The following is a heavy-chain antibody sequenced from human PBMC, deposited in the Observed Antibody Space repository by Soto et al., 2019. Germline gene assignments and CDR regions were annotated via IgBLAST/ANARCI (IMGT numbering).Heavy chain of an antibody. CDR3: ARVAQLWLRGYFDY. D-gene: IGHD5-18*01. J-gene: IGHJ4*02. V-gene: IGHV1-18*01. Sequence: ASVKVSCKASGYTFTSYGISWVRQAPGQGLEWMGWISAYNGNTNYAQKLQGRVTMTTDTSTSTAYMELRSLRSDDTAVYYRARVAQLWLRGYFDYWGQGTLVTVSS. CDR2: ISAYNGNT. CDR1: GYTFTSYG.